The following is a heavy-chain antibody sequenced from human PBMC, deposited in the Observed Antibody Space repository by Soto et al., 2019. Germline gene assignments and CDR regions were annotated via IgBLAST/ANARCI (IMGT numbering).Heavy chain of an antibody. CDR3: AREAFSYDSSGSPDFDY. CDR2: INPNSGGT. D-gene: IGHD3-22*01. CDR1: GYTFTGYY. Sequence: ASVKVSCKASGYTFTGYYMHWVRQAPGQGLEWMGWINPNSGGTNYAQKFQGRVTMTRDTSISTAYMEMSRLRSDDTAVYYCAREAFSYDSSGSPDFDYWGQGTLVTVSS. J-gene: IGHJ4*02. V-gene: IGHV1-2*02.